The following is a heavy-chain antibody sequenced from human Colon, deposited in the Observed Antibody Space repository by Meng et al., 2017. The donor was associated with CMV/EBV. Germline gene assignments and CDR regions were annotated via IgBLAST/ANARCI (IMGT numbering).Heavy chain of an antibody. D-gene: IGHD2-8*01. CDR2: ISGSGGST. CDR1: GFTFSIST. Sequence: CAASGFTFSISTMSWVRQAPGKGLEWVSAISGSGGSTYYTDSVKGRFTISRDNSKNTLYLQMNSLRAEDTAIYYCAKDVDVLRAFDYWGQGTLVTVSS. V-gene: IGHV3-23*01. J-gene: IGHJ4*02. CDR3: AKDVDVLRAFDY.